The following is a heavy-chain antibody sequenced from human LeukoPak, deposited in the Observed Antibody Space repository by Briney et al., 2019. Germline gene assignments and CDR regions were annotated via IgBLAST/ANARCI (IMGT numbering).Heavy chain of an antibody. V-gene: IGHV3-9*01. CDR1: GFSFDDYA. Sequence: GGSLLLSCAASGFSFDDYAMHWVRQAPGKGLEWVSGISWNSGSIGYADSVKGRFTISRDNSKNTLYLQMNSLRAEDTAVYYCAKAPTRVRGVISDYWGQGTLVTVSS. J-gene: IGHJ4*02. CDR2: ISWNSGSI. CDR3: AKAPTRVRGVISDY. D-gene: IGHD3-10*01.